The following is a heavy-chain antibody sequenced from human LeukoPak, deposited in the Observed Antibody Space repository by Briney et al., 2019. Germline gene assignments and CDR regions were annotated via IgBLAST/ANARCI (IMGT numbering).Heavy chain of an antibody. Sequence: QAGGSLRFSCAASGFTFSSYALTWVRQAPGKGLEWISATTGSGESTYYADSVKGRITISRDNSKNTLYLQMNSLRADDTAIYYCAEVLNSYQSSGYYYFFDYWGRGTLVTVSS. D-gene: IGHD3-22*01. CDR1: GFTFSSYA. CDR3: AEVLNSYQSSGYYYFFDY. V-gene: IGHV3-23*01. J-gene: IGHJ4*02. CDR2: TTGSGEST.